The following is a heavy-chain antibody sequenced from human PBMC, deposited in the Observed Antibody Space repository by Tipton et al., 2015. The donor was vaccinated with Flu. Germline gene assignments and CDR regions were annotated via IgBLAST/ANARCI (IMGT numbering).Heavy chain of an antibody. CDR3: ATNYYGSGRYGLS. V-gene: IGHV3-53*01. D-gene: IGHD3-10*01. CDR2: IYSGGST. CDR1: GITVSSNY. Sequence: QLVQSGGGLIQPGGSLRLSCAASGITVSSNYMSWVRQAPGKGLEWVSVIYSGGSTYYADSVKGRFTISRDNSKNTLYLQMDSLRAEDTAVYYCATNYYGSGRYGLSWGQGTLVTVSS. J-gene: IGHJ5*02.